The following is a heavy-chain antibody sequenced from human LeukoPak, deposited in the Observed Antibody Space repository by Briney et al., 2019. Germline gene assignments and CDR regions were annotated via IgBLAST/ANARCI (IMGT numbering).Heavy chain of an antibody. Sequence: SETLSLTCTVSGGSISSSSYYWGWIRQPPGKGLEWIGSIYYSGSTYYNPSLKSRVTISVDTSKNQFSLKLSSVTAADTAVYYCARAYYYGSGSYGFDPWGQGTLVTVSS. V-gene: IGHV4-39*07. J-gene: IGHJ5*02. CDR1: GGSISSSSYY. CDR3: ARAYYYGSGSYGFDP. D-gene: IGHD3-10*01. CDR2: IYYSGST.